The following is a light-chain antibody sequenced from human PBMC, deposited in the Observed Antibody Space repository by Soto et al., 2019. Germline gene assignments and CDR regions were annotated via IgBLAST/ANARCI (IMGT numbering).Light chain of an antibody. J-gene: IGKJ3*01. CDR3: QQYGSSRFT. Sequence: EIVLTQSPGTLSLSPGERATLSCRASQSISSSYLAWYQQKPGQAPRLLVYGASSRATGIPDGFSGSGTGTDFTLTISRLEPEEFAVYYYQQYGSSRFTFGPGTKVDIK. V-gene: IGKV3-20*01. CDR1: QSISSSY. CDR2: GAS.